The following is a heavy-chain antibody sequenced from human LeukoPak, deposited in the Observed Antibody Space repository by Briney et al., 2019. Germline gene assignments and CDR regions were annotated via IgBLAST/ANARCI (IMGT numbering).Heavy chain of an antibody. CDR2: TNKDGSGT. Sequence: GGSLRLSCAASGFTFSSYWMHWVRQAPGKGLVWVSRTNKDGSGTTYADSVKGRFTVSRDNAKNTLLLQMNSLRAEDTAVYHCVREMGSSGYVFDFWGQGTMVTVSS. J-gene: IGHJ3*01. V-gene: IGHV3-74*01. D-gene: IGHD6-19*01. CDR1: GFTFSSYW. CDR3: VREMGSSGYVFDF.